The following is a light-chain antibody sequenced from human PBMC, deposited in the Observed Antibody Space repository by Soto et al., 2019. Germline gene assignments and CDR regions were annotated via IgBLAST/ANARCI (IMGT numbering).Light chain of an antibody. Sequence: DVVMTQAPLSLSVTPGEPASMSCRSSQSLLDSDDGNTSVDWYLQRPGQSPQLLISTLSSRADGVPARFSGSGARTDFTRKISRVEAGDVGVYYCMQRIEFPITFGQGTRLEV. CDR2: TLS. J-gene: IGKJ5*01. V-gene: IGKV2-40*01. CDR1: QSLLDSDDGNTS. CDR3: MQRIEFPIT.